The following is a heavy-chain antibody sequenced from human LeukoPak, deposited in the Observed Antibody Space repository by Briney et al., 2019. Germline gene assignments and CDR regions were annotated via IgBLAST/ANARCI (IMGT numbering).Heavy chain of an antibody. Sequence: SQTLSLTCAVSGDSISSGGDSWSWIRQPPGKGLECIGYIYHGGSAYYDPSLKSRVNISVDKSKNQFSLELSSVTAADTAVYYCARYFSGGQFKWFDPWGQGTLVTVSS. CDR2: IYHGGSA. D-gene: IGHD1-26*01. CDR1: GDSISSGGDS. J-gene: IGHJ5*02. V-gene: IGHV4-30-2*01. CDR3: ARYFSGGQFKWFDP.